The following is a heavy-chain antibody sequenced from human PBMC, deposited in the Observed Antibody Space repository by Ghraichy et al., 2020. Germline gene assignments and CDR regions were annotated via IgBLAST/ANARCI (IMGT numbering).Heavy chain of an antibody. D-gene: IGHD2-2*02. CDR2: ISYDGSNK. J-gene: IGHJ6*02. V-gene: IGHV3-30*18. Sequence: LNISCAASGFTFSSNGMHWVRQAPGKGLEWVAVISYDGSNKYYADSVKGRFTISRDNSKNTLYLQMNSLRAEDTAVYYCAKAIPYYYYGMDVWGQGTTVTVSS. CDR3: AKAIPYYYYGMDV. CDR1: GFTFSSNG.